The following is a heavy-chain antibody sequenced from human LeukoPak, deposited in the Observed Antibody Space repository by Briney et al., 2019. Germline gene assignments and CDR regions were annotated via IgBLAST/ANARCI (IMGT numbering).Heavy chain of an antibody. V-gene: IGHV4-34*01. CDR2: INHSGST. CDR1: GGSFSGYY. CDR3: ARGRGYYHYYYMDV. Sequence: SETLSLTCAVYGGSFSGYYWSWIRQPPGKGLEWIGEINHSGSTNYNPSLKSRVTISVDTSKNHFSLKLSSVTAADTAVYYCARGRGYYHYYYMDVWGKGTTVTVSS. D-gene: IGHD3-3*01. J-gene: IGHJ6*03.